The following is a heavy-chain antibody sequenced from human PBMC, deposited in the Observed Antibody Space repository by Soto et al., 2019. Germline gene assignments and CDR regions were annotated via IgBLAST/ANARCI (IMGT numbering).Heavy chain of an antibody. J-gene: IGHJ2*01. CDR3: ARDGWGSNWYFDL. D-gene: IGHD3-16*01. Sequence: PGGSLRLSCVAPGVTFKDYGMHWFRQAPGKGLEWVAVISYDGKQTYYADSVKGRFTISKDKSKRTLFLQMNSLRVDDTAVYYCARDGWGSNWYFDLWGRGTLVTVSS. CDR1: GVTFKDYG. V-gene: IGHV3-30*03. CDR2: ISYDGKQT.